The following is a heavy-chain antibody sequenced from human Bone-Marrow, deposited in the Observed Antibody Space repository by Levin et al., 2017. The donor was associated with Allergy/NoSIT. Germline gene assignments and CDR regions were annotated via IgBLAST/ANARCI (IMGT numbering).Heavy chain of an antibody. Sequence: SCAASGFTFSHSYMSWIRQAPGKGLEWVCDISSSGNSKEYAGSVEGRFTVSRDNPENSLYLQMNSLRVDDTAVYFCARGRIYYGDGQHPLGVGPTFDSWGRGNLVIVSS. J-gene: IGHJ4*02. CDR3: ARGRIYYGDGQHPLGVGPTFDS. D-gene: IGHD3-10*01. CDR2: ISSSGNSK. CDR1: GFTFSHSY. V-gene: IGHV3-11*01.